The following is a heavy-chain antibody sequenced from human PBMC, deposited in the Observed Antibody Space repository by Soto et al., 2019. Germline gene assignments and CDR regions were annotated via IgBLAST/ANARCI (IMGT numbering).Heavy chain of an antibody. CDR3: ARARVVAATLGYFDY. CDR2: IWYDGSNK. D-gene: IGHD2-15*01. J-gene: IGHJ4*02. CDR1: GFTFNSYG. V-gene: IGHV3-33*08. Sequence: PGGSLRLACAASGFTFNSYGMHWVRQAPGKGLEWVAVIWYDGSNKYYADSVKGRFTISRDNSKNTLYLQMNSLRAEDTAVYYCARARVVAATLGYFDYWGQGTLVTVSS.